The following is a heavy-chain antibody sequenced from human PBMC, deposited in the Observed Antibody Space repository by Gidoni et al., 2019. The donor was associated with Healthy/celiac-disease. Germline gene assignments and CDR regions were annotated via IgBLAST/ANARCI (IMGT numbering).Heavy chain of an antibody. CDR3: ARGGWIQLGHDY. D-gene: IGHD5-18*01. J-gene: IGHJ4*02. CDR1: GFTFSSYE. CDR2: ISSSGSTI. V-gene: IGHV3-48*03. Sequence: EVQLVESVGGLVQPGGSLRLSCAASGFTFSSYEMNWVRQAPGKGLEWVSYISSSGSTIYYADSVKGRFTISRDNAKNSLYLQMNSLRAEDTAVYYCARGGWIQLGHDYWGQGTLVTVSS.